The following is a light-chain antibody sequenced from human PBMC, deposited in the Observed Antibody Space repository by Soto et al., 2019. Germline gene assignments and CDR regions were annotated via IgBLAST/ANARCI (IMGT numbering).Light chain of an antibody. Sequence: DIQLTQSPSFLSASVGDRVTITCRASQGISSYLAWYQQKPGKAPKLLIYAASTLHSGVPSRFSGSGSGTEFTLTISSLQPEDFATYYCQQLNSYPWTFGGGTKVEIK. CDR1: QGISSY. CDR2: AAS. CDR3: QQLNSYPWT. J-gene: IGKJ4*01. V-gene: IGKV1-9*01.